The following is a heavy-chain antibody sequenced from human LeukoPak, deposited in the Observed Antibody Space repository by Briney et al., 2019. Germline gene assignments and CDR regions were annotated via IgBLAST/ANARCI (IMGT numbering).Heavy chain of an antibody. Sequence: GGSLRLSCLGSGFTLGDSSVSWFRQAPGKGLEWVGFISGKAYGETTEYAASVKGRFTISRDDSKSIAYLQMNSLKTEDTAVYYCSRDSYGHDPRNSFDYWGQGTLVTVSS. D-gene: IGHD5-18*01. J-gene: IGHJ4*02. CDR1: GFTLGDSS. CDR2: ISGKAYGETT. CDR3: SRDSYGHDPRNSFDY. V-gene: IGHV3-49*03.